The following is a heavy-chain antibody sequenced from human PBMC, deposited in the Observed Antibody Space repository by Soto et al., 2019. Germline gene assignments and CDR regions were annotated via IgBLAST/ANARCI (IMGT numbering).Heavy chain of an antibody. Sequence: SETLSLTCTVSGGSISSYYGSWIRQPPGKGLEWIGYIYYSGSTNYNPSLKSRVTISVDTSKNQFSLKLSSVTAADTAVYYCARYFDFWSGYDAFDIWGQGTMVTVSS. CDR2: IYYSGST. CDR1: GGSISSYY. D-gene: IGHD3-3*01. V-gene: IGHV4-59*01. CDR3: ARYFDFWSGYDAFDI. J-gene: IGHJ3*02.